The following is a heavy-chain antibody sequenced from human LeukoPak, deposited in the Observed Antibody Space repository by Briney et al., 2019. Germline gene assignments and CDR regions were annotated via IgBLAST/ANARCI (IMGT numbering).Heavy chain of an antibody. CDR3: ARERQNHSGNYFDC. J-gene: IGHJ4*02. CDR1: GFTFSSHS. CDR2: ISYDGNAK. Sequence: PGRSLRLSCAASGFTFSSHSMHWVRQAPGRGLEWVAVISYDGNAKNHADSAKGRFTISRDNSKNTLFLQMNSLRADDTAVYYCARERQNHSGNYFDCWGQGTLVTVSS. D-gene: IGHD1-26*01. V-gene: IGHV3-30-3*01.